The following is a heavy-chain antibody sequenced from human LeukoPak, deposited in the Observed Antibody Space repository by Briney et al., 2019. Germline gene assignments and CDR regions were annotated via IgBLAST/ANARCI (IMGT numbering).Heavy chain of an antibody. Sequence: GGSLRLSCAASGFTFSNYAMSRVRQAPGKGLEWVSAISGSGDNTYYADSVKGRFTISRDNSKNTLYLQMNSLRAEDTAVYYCARGYCDSTSCRLYFDYWGQGTLVTVSS. J-gene: IGHJ4*02. CDR2: ISGSGDNT. V-gene: IGHV3-23*01. CDR1: GFTFSNYA. CDR3: ARGYCDSTSCRLYFDY. D-gene: IGHD2-2*01.